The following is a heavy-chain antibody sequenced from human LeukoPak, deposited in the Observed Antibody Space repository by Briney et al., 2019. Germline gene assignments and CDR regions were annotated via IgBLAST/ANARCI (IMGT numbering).Heavy chain of an antibody. Sequence: SETLSLTCTVSGGSISSSSYYWGWIRQPPGKGLEWIGSIYYSGSTYYNPSLKSRVTISVDTSKNQFSLKLSSVTAADTAVYYCARHLAPPFVEVELWGQGTLVTVSS. J-gene: IGHJ4*02. CDR3: ARHLAPPFVEVEL. CDR2: IYYSGST. D-gene: IGHD2-15*01. V-gene: IGHV4-39*01. CDR1: GGSISSSSYY.